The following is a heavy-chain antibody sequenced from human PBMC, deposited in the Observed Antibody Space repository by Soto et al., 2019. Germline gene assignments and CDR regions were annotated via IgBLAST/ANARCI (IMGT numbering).Heavy chain of an antibody. D-gene: IGHD1-20*01. CDR1: GDAISNYY. CDR2: VHESGST. J-gene: IGHJ4*02. V-gene: IGHV4-59*03. Sequence: SETLSLTCSVSGDAISNYYWSWIRQTPGRGPEWIGCVHESGSTDYNPSLRGRVIISLHTSKSQFSLSLRSATAADTATYYCARGTRALITSFFAYWGQGIPVTVSS. CDR3: ARGTRALITSFFAY.